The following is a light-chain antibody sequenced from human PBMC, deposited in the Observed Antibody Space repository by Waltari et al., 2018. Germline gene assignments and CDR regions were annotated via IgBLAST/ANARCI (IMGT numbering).Light chain of an antibody. CDR3: AAWDDNLNGL. CDR2: AND. V-gene: IGLV1-44*01. CDR1: SSNLGKNA. Sequence: QSVLTQAPSESGTPGQRVTISCSGSSSNLGKNALNWYQQVPGTAPKLLIYANDQRPSGVPDRFSGSKSGTSASLVISGLQAEDEADYYCAAWDDNLNGLFGGGTKLTVL. J-gene: IGLJ3*02.